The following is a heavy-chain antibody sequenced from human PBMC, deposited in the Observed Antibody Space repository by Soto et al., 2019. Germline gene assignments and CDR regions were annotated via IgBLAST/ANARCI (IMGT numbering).Heavy chain of an antibody. J-gene: IGHJ4*02. CDR2: IDVGNGNT. CDR3: ARAPNYYDSSGYYPG. V-gene: IGHV1-58*02. D-gene: IGHD3-22*01. CDR1: GFTFTSSP. Sequence: SVKVSRKASGFTFTSSPMHRVRQARGQRLEWIGWIDVGNGNTKYAQKFQERVTITRDTSTSTAYMELSSLRSEDTAVYYCARAPNYYDSSGYYPGWGQGTLVTVSS.